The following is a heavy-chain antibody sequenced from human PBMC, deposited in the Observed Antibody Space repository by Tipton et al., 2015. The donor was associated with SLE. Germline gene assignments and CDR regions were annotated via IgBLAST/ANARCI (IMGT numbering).Heavy chain of an antibody. CDR1: GFTFSSYW. CDR2: IKQDGSEK. V-gene: IGHV3-7*01. D-gene: IGHD3-22*01. CDR3: ASSYYDSSGYYYDY. Sequence: SLRLSCAASGFTFSSYWMSWVRQAPGKGLEWVANIKQDGSEKYYVDSVKGRFTISRDNAKNSLYLQMNSLRAEDTAVYYCASSYYDSSGYYYDYWGQGTLVTVSS. J-gene: IGHJ4*02.